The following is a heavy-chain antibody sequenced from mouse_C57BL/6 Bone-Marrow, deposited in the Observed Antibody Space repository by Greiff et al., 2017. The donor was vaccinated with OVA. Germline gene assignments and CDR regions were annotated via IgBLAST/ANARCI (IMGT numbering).Heavy chain of an antibody. Sequence: QVHVKQSGPELVKPGASVKISCKASGYAFSSSWMNWVKQRPGKGLEWIGRIYPGDGDTNYNGKFKGKATLTADKSSSTAYMQLSSLTSEDSAVYFCARKGGLRRAWYFDVWGTGTTVTVSS. CDR1: GYAFSSSW. J-gene: IGHJ1*03. CDR3: ARKGGLRRAWYFDV. V-gene: IGHV1-82*01. CDR2: IYPGDGDT. D-gene: IGHD2-4*01.